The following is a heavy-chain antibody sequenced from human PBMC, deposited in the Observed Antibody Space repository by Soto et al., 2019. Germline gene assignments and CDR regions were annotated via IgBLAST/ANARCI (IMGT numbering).Heavy chain of an antibody. V-gene: IGHV4-59*08. D-gene: IGHD6-13*01. CDR3: ARHRAAAGTRGMDF. CDR1: GGSISSYY. J-gene: IGHJ4*02. Sequence: PSETLSLTCTVSGGSISSYYWSWIRQPPGKGLEWIGYIYYSGSTNYNPSLKSRVTISVDTSKNQFSLKLSSVTAADTAVYYCARHRAAAGTRGMDFWGQGTLVTVS. CDR2: IYYSGST.